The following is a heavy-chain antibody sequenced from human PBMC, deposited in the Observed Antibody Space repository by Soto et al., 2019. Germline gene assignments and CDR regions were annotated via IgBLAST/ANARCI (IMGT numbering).Heavy chain of an antibody. J-gene: IGHJ4*02. CDR3: ARGRGDTAMAWYY. CDR2: ISYSGST. Sequence: QVQLQESGPGLVKPSETLSLTCTVSGGSISSYYWSWIRQSPGKGLEWIGYISYSGSTKYNPSLTSRVTLSVATSKNQFSLKLSSVTAADTAVYYCARGRGDTAMAWYYWGQGTLVTVSS. V-gene: IGHV4-59*01. D-gene: IGHD5-18*01. CDR1: GGSISSYY.